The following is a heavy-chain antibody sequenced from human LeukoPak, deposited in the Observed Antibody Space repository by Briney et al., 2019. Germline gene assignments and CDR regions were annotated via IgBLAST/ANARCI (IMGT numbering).Heavy chain of an antibody. D-gene: IGHD2/OR15-2a*01. CDR1: GGSISSSSYY. CDR3: ARLTLRPHPDAFDI. CDR2: IYYSGST. J-gene: IGHJ3*02. Sequence: SETLSLTCTVSGGSISSSSYYWGWIRQPPGKGLEWIGSIYYSGSTYYNPSLKSRVTISVDTSKNQFSLKLSSVTAADTAVYYCARLTLRPHPDAFDIWGQGTMVTVSS. V-gene: IGHV4-39*01.